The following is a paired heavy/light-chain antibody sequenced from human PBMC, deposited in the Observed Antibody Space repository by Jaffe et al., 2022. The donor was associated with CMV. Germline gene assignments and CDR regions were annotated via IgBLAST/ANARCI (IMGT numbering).Heavy chain of an antibody. V-gene: IGHV3-72*01. CDR1: GFTFSEDF. J-gene: IGHJ2*01. CDR2: SRNKADSYAT. Sequence: EVQLVESGGGLVQPGGSLRLSCEASGFTFSEDFMDWVRQAPGKGLEWVGRSRNKADSYATEYAASVKGRFTISRDESKNSAHLQMNSLRTEDTAVYYCARVALIVVGQRSYVDLWGRGTLVTVSS. D-gene: IGHD2-21*01. CDR3: ARVALIVVGQRSYVDL.
Light chain of an antibody. CDR1: QGIKNY. Sequence: DIQLTQSPSFLSASVGDRITITCRASQGIKNYLDWYQKKPGKAPNLLIYGASTLQSGVPSRFSGSGSGTEFTLTISSLQPEDFATYYCQQLKSYPLTFGGGTKVEIK. CDR3: QQLKSYPLT. V-gene: IGKV1-9*01. CDR2: GAS. J-gene: IGKJ4*01.